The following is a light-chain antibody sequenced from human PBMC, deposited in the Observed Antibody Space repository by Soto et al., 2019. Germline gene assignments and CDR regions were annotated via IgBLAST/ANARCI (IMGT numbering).Light chain of an antibody. CDR3: QQSSDSPLT. J-gene: IGKJ4*01. Sequence: EIVLTQPPATLSLSPGERATLSCRASQFVSNRLAWYQQKPGQAPRLLIYDASYRATGIPARFSGGGAGTDFTLTISSLEPEEFVTYYVQQSSDSPLTFGGGTKVDIK. CDR1: QFVSNR. CDR2: DAS. V-gene: IGKV3-11*01.